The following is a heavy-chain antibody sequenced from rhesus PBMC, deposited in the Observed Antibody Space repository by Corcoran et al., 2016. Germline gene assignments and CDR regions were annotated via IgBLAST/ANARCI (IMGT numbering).Heavy chain of an antibody. V-gene: IGHV4-99*01. J-gene: IGHJ4*01. CDR3: ARLGAYYGRYFDF. CDR2: IGGSSEST. CDR1: GYSFRIASY. D-gene: IGHD4-4*01. Sequence: QVQLQESGPGLVKPSETLSLTCGVSGYSFRIASYWGWFRHSPVQGLEWIGYIGGSSESTNYNSSLQNRVTISKDTSKSQFSLKLRSGTAADTAVYYCARLGAYYGRYFDFWGPGVLVTVSS.